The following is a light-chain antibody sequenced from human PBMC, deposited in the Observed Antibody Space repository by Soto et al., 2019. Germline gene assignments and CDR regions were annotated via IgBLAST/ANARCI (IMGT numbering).Light chain of an antibody. J-gene: IGLJ1*01. CDR3: SSYTSSSTLYV. Sequence: QSVLTQPASVSGSPGQSITISCTGTSSDVGGYNYVSWYQQHPGKAPKLMICDVSNRPSGVSNRFSGSKSGNTASLTISGLQAEDEADYYCSSYTSSSTLYVIGTGTKVXVL. V-gene: IGLV2-14*01. CDR2: DVS. CDR1: SSDVGGYNY.